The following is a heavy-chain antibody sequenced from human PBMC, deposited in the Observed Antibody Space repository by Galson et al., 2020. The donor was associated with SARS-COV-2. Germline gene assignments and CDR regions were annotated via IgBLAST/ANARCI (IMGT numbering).Heavy chain of an antibody. CDR2: MNPNRGTP. J-gene: IGHJ6*03. D-gene: IGHD2-2*01. CDR1: GYTFTSYD. Sequence: ASVRVSCTASGYTFTSYDINWVRQATGHGLEWLGWMNPNRGTPGYAQKLQDRVTMTSNTSIRTAYMELSSLRSEDTAVYYCARGKRSEYQLLWGRYYYYYMDVWGKGTTVTVSS. CDR3: ARGKRSEYQLLWGRYYYYYMDV. V-gene: IGHV1-8*01.